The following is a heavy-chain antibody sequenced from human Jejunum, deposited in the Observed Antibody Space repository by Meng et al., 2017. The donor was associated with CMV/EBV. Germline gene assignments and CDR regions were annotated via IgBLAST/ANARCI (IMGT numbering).Heavy chain of an antibody. CDR2: VYSGGGTT. CDR3: AKEEGYTRPHYFDY. CDR1: GITFTSYA. J-gene: IGHJ4*02. Sequence: GITFTSYAMAWGRQAPGKGLEWVAVVYSGGGTTDYADSVKGRFTISRDNSKNTLYLQMNSLRAEDTAVYYCAKEEGYTRPHYFDYWGQGTLVTVSS. D-gene: IGHD6-13*01. V-gene: IGHV3-23*03.